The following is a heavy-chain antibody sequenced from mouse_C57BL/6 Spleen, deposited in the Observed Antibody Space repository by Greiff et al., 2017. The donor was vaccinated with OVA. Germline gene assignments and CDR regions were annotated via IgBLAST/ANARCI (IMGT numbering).Heavy chain of an antibody. V-gene: IGHV2-6*03. Sequence: VQLQQSGPGLVAPSQSLSITCTVSGFSLTSYGVHWVRQPPGKGLEWLVVIWSDGSTTYNSALKSRLSISKDNSKSQVFLKMNSLQTDDTAMYYGAREGLVYYDYDGAMDYWGQGTSVTVSS. CDR2: IWSDGST. J-gene: IGHJ4*01. D-gene: IGHD2-4*01. CDR3: AREGLVYYDYDGAMDY. CDR1: GFSLTSYG.